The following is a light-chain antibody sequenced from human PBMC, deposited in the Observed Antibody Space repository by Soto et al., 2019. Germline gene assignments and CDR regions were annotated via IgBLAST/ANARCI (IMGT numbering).Light chain of an antibody. CDR1: QSVSSSY. V-gene: IGKV3-20*01. CDR2: GAS. CDR3: QQYGSWT. J-gene: IGKJ1*01. Sequence: EIMLTQSPGTLSLSPGERATLSCRASQSVSSSYLAWYQQKPGQAPRLLIYGASSRATGIPDRFSGSGSGTDFTLTISRLEPEDFAVYYCQQYGSWTFGQGTKVDI.